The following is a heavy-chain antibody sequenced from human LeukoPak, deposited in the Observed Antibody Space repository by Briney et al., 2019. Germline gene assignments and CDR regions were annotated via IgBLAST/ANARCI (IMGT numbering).Heavy chain of an antibody. Sequence: SETLSLTCTVSGGSISSYYWSWIRQPAGKGLEWIGRIYTSGSTNYNPSLKSRVTMSVGTSKNQFSLKLSSVTAADTAVYYCARDGRVGATFDYWGQGTLVTVSS. V-gene: IGHV4-4*07. D-gene: IGHD1-26*01. J-gene: IGHJ4*02. CDR1: GGSISSYY. CDR3: ARDGRVGATFDY. CDR2: IYTSGST.